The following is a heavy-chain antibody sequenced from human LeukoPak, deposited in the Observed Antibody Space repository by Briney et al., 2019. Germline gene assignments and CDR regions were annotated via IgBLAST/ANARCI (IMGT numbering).Heavy chain of an antibody. J-gene: IGHJ6*02. V-gene: IGHV1-2*02. D-gene: IGHD5-24*01. CDR1: GYTFTGYY. CDR2: INPNSGGT. Sequence: ASVRVSCMASGYTFTGYYMHWVRQAPGQGLEWMGWINPNSGGTNYAQKFQGRVTMTRDTSISTAYMELSRLRSDDTAVYYCARDKATMGNYYYGMDVWGQGTTVTVSS. CDR3: ARDKATMGNYYYGMDV.